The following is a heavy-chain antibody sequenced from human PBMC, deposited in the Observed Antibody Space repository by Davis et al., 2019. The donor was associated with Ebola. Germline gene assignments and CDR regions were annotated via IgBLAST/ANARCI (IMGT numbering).Heavy chain of an antibody. D-gene: IGHD6-19*01. J-gene: IGHJ4*02. CDR1: GFTFSSYW. CDR2: INSDGSST. Sequence: GESLKISCAASGFTFSSYWMHWVRQAPGKGLVWVSRINSDGSSTSYADSVTGRFTISRHDSENTLYLQMNSLRPEDTAVYYCARTQTGSSGWYDFFDIWGQGTLVTVSS. V-gene: IGHV3-74*01. CDR3: ARTQTGSSGWYDFFDI.